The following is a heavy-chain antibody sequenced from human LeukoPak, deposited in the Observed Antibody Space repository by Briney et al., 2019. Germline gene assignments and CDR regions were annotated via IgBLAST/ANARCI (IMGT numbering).Heavy chain of an antibody. CDR1: GGSMSSNY. J-gene: IGHJ4*02. Sequence: PSETLSLTCNVSGGSMSSNYWSWIRQSPGKRLEWIGYIYYSGSTDYNPSLKSRVTISVDRSKNQFSLRLGSVTAADTAVYYCAIGYNRQSNPFDYWGQGTLVTVSS. V-gene: IGHV4-59*01. CDR3: AIGYNRQSNPFDY. CDR2: IYYSGST. D-gene: IGHD1-1*01.